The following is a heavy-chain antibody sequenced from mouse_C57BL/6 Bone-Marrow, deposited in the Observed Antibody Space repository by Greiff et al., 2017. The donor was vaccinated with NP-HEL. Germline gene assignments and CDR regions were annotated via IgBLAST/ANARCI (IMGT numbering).Heavy chain of an antibody. CDR3: TTNGVAWFAY. CDR1: GFNIKDDY. D-gene: IGHD1-1*02. V-gene: IGHV14-4*01. Sequence: LVESGAELVRPGASVKLSCTASGFNIKDDYMHWVKQRPEQGLEWIGWIDPENGDTEYAPKFQGKATITADTSSNTAYLQLSSLTSEDTAVYYCTTNGVAWFAYWGQGTLVTVSA. J-gene: IGHJ3*01. CDR2: IDPENGDT.